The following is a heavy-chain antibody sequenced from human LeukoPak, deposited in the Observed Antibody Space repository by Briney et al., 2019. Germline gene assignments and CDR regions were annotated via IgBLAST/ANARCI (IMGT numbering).Heavy chain of an antibody. CDR2: IYTSGST. Sequence: PSETLSLTCTVSGGSISSYYWSWIRQPAGKGPEWIGRIYTSGSTNYNPSLKSRVTMSVDTSKNQFSLKLSSVTAADAAVYYCARDLATVTPWYFDYWGQGTLVTVSS. V-gene: IGHV4-4*07. CDR1: GGSISSYY. CDR3: ARDLATVTPWYFDY. J-gene: IGHJ4*02. D-gene: IGHD4-17*01.